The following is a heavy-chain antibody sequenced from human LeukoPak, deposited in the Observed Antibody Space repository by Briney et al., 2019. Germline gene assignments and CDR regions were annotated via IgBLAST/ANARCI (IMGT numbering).Heavy chain of an antibody. CDR3: ARAEDGRSLPSHFDY. V-gene: IGHV3-21*01. Sequence: GSLRLSCVVSGFTFSSYTMNWVRQAPGKGLEWVSSISSKSRNLYYADSVKGRFTISRDNAKNSLYLQVNSLRGEDTAMYYCARAEDGRSLPSHFDYWGQGTLVTVSS. CDR2: ISSKSRNL. J-gene: IGHJ4*02. D-gene: IGHD1-26*01. CDR1: GFTFSSYT.